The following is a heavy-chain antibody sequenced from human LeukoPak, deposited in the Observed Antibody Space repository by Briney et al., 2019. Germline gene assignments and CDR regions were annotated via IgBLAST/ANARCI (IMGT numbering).Heavy chain of an antibody. D-gene: IGHD3-10*01. Sequence: GWSLRLSCAASGFTFSSYGMHWVRQAPGKGLEWVAVIWYDGSNKYYADSVKGRFTISRDNSKNTLYLQMNSLRAEDMAVYYCARDSSVGEQDGYHAFDIWGQGTMVTVSS. CDR2: IWYDGSNK. CDR1: GFTFSSYG. CDR3: ARDSSVGEQDGYHAFDI. J-gene: IGHJ3*02. V-gene: IGHV3-33*01.